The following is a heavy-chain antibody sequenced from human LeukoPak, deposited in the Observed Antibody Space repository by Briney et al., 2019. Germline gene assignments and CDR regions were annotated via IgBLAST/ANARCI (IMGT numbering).Heavy chain of an antibody. CDR2: IIPIFGTA. D-gene: IGHD3-10*01. J-gene: IGHJ4*02. CDR3: ARDSTMVRGVIDY. V-gene: IGHV1-69*06. CDR1: GGTFSSYA. Sequence: SVKVSCKASGGTFSSYAISWVRQAPGQGLEWMGGIIPIFGTANYAQKFQGRVTITADKSTSTAYMELSSLRVEDTAVYYCARDSTMVRGVIDYWGQGTLVTVSS.